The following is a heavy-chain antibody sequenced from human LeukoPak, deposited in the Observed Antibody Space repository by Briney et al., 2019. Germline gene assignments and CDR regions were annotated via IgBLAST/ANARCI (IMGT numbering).Heavy chain of an antibody. V-gene: IGHV1-69*04. CDR1: GGTFNNSA. J-gene: IGHJ5*02. D-gene: IGHD2-2*01. Sequence: SVKVSCKTSGGTFNNSAISWVRQAPGQGLEWMGRIIPILGIANYAQKFQGRVTITADKSTSTAYMELSSLRSEDTAVYYCARFRCSSTSCYSHWFDPWGQGTLVTVSS. CDR3: ARFRCSSTSCYSHWFDP. CDR2: IIPILGIA.